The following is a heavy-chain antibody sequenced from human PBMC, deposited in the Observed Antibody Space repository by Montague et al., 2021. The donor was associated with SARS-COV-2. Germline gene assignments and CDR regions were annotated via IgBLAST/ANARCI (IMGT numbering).Heavy chain of an antibody. D-gene: IGHD1-26*01. CDR1: SGSISSHY. J-gene: IGHJ5*02. Sequence: SETLSLTCTVSSGSISSHYWSWIRQPPGKGLEWIGYVNYGGSTNYNPSLKSRVSISLDTSKNQFSLRLNSVTAADTAVYYCARPVTSGIDYFDPWGQGTLVTVSS. CDR2: VNYGGST. V-gene: IGHV4-59*11. CDR3: ARPVTSGIDYFDP.